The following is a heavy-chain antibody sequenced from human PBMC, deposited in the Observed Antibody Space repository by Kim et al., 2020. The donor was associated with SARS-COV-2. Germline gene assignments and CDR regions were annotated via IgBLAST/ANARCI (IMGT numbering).Heavy chain of an antibody. V-gene: IGHV3-30*18. CDR2: ISYDGSNK. D-gene: IGHD1-26*01. J-gene: IGHJ6*03. Sequence: GGSLRLSCAASGFTFSSYGMHWVRQAPGKGLEWVAVISYDGSNKYYADSVKGRFTISRDNSKNTLYLQMNSLRAEDTAVYYCAKGGPELYYYYMDVWGKGTTVTVSS. CDR3: AKGGPELYYYYMDV. CDR1: GFTFSSYG.